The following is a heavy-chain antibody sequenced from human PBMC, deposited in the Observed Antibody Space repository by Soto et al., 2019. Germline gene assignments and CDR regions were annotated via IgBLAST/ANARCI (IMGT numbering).Heavy chain of an antibody. Sequence: GSLRLSCAASGFIFNTYDMHWVRQAPGKGLEWVAVISYDGSNKYYADSVKGRLTISRDNSKKMLYLQMNSLRPEDTAVYYCAKGQHCSSTSCYFYYYGMDVWGQGTKVTVSS. V-gene: IGHV3-30*18. CDR3: AKGQHCSSTSCYFYYYGMDV. CDR2: ISYDGSNK. CDR1: GFIFNTYD. D-gene: IGHD2-2*01. J-gene: IGHJ6*02.